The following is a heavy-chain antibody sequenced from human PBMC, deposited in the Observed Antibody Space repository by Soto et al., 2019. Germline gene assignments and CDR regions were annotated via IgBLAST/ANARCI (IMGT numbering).Heavy chain of an antibody. CDR2: IDWDDDK. CDR3: ARKRYSSSPFDY. CDR1: GFSISTNRMC. J-gene: IGHJ4*02. D-gene: IGHD6-6*01. Sequence: SGLTLESPTHTLRLTCKFCGFSISTNRMCVSWIRQPPGKALEWLARIDWDDDKYYSTSLKTRLTISKDTSKNQVVLTMTNMDPVDTATYYCARKRYSSSPFDYWGQGTLVTVSS. V-gene: IGHV2-70*11.